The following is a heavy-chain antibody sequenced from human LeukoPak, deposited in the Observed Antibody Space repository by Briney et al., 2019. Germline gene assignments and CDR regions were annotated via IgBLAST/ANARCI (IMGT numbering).Heavy chain of an antibody. CDR1: GYTFTDYY. Sequence: ASVTVSCKASGYTFTDYYLHWVRQAPGQGLEWMGGINPNSGGTNYAHNFRGSVPMTRDTSLNTAYMELNRLISDDTAVYYCAREPVTGTLNFFDPWGQGALATVTS. J-gene: IGHJ5*02. CDR2: INPNSGGT. V-gene: IGHV1-2*02. CDR3: AREPVTGTLNFFDP. D-gene: IGHD6-19*01.